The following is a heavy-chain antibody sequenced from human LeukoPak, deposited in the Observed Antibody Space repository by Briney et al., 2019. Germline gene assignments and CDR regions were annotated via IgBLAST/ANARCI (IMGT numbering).Heavy chain of an antibody. CDR2: TYYRSKWYN. J-gene: IGHJ4*02. CDR1: GDSVSSNSAA. CDR3: ARGLDTAMVTYFDN. V-gene: IGHV6-1*01. Sequence: SQTLSLTCAISGDSVSSNSAAWNWIRQSPSRGLEWLGRTYYRSKWYNDYAVSVKSRITINPDTSKNQFSLQLSSVTPEDTAVYYCARGLDTAMVTYFDNWGQGTLVTVSS. D-gene: IGHD5-18*01.